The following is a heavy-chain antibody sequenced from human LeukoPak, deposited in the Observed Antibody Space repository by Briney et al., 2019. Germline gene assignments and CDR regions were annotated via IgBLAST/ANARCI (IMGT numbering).Heavy chain of an antibody. J-gene: IGHJ4*02. D-gene: IGHD3-22*01. CDR1: GFTFSSYW. CDR2: INQDGSEK. CDR3: ARVGQLYDSSGYYFDY. V-gene: IGHV3-7*01. Sequence: PGGSLRLSCADSGFTFSSYWISWVRQAPGKGLEWVANINQDGSEKYYVDSVRGRFTISRDNAKNSLYLQMNSLRAEDTAVYYCARVGQLYDSSGYYFDYWGQGTLVTVSS.